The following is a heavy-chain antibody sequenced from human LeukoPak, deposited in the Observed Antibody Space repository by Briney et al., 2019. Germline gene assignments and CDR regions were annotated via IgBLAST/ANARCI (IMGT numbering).Heavy chain of an antibody. CDR1: GGTFSSYA. J-gene: IGHJ5*02. CDR3: ARDRRESSGGFGEFFDWFDP. V-gene: IGHV1-69*04. CDR2: IIPIFGIA. Sequence: SVKVSCKASGGTFSSYAISWVRQAPGQGLEWMGRIIPIFGIANYAQKFQGRVTITADKSTSTAYMELSSLRSEDTTVYYCARDRRESSGGFGEFFDWFDPWGQGTLVTVSS. D-gene: IGHD3-10*01.